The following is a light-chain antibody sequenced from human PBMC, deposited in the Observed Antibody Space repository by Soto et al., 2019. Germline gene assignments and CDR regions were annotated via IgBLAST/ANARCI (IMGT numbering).Light chain of an antibody. Sequence: QSVLTQPASVSGSPGQSITISCTGTSSDVGGYNSVSWYQQHPGKAPQLMIYDVSYRPSGVSDRFSGSKSGNTASLTVSGLRAVDDASYYCSSYASTATRVFGGGTKVTLL. CDR3: SSYASTATRV. CDR1: SSDVGGYNS. V-gene: IGLV2-14*01. J-gene: IGLJ3*02. CDR2: DVS.